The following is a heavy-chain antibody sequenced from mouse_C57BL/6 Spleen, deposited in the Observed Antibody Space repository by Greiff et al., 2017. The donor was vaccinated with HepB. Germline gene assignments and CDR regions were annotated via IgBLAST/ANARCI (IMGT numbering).Heavy chain of an antibody. D-gene: IGHD1-1*01. CDR1: GFTFSDFY. Sequence: EVKVVESGGGLVQSGRSLRLSCATSGFTFSDFYMEWVRQAPGTGLEWIAASRNKANDYTTEYSASVKGRFIVSRDTSQSILYLQMNALRAEDTAIYYCARPHYYGSSPHWYFDVWGTGTTVTVSS. CDR3: ARPHYYGSSPHWYFDV. CDR2: SRNKANDYTT. J-gene: IGHJ1*03. V-gene: IGHV7-1*01.